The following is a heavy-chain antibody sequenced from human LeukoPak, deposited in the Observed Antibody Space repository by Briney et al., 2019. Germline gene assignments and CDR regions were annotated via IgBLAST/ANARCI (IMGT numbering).Heavy chain of an antibody. D-gene: IGHD3-10*02. Sequence: GGSLRLSCAASEFTFSTYSMNWVRQAPGKGLEWVSSISSGSTYIYYADSVKGRFTISRDNAKNSLYLQMNSLRAEDTAVYYCAELGITMIGGVWGKGTTVTISS. V-gene: IGHV3-21*01. J-gene: IGHJ6*04. CDR3: AELGITMIGGV. CDR1: EFTFSTYS. CDR2: ISSGSTYI.